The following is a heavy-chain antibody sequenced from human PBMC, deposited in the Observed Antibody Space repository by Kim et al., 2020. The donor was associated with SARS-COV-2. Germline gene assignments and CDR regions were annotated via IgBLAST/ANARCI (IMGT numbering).Heavy chain of an antibody. CDR2: IIPIFGTA. CDR3: AGHTHYGSGSYYYFDY. J-gene: IGHJ4*02. V-gene: IGHV1-69*13. Sequence: SVKVSCKASGGTFSSYAISWVRQAPGQGLEWMGGIIPIFGTANYAQKFQGRVTITADESTSTAYMELSSLRSEDTAVYYCAGHTHYGSGSYYYFDYWGQGTWVTVSS. CDR1: GGTFSSYA. D-gene: IGHD3-10*01.